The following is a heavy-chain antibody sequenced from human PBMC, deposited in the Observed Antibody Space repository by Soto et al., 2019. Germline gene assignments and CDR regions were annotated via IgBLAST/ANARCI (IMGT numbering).Heavy chain of an antibody. V-gene: IGHV1-24*01. Sequence: ASVKVSCKVSGYTLTELSMHWVRQSPGKGLEWMGGFDPEDGETIYAQKFQGRVTMTEDTSTDTAYMELSSLRSEDTAVYYCATATYYYDSSGYPFDYWGQGTLVTVS. CDR1: GYTLTELS. J-gene: IGHJ4*02. CDR2: FDPEDGET. D-gene: IGHD3-22*01. CDR3: ATATYYYDSSGYPFDY.